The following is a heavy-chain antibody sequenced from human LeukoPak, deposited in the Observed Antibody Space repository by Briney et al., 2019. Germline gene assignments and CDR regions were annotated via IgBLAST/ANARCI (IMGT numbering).Heavy chain of an antibody. V-gene: IGHV3-7*04. J-gene: IGHJ4*02. D-gene: IGHD4-23*01. CDR1: GFTFSRYW. CDR3: ARALESGNSDAGF. CDR2: IKQDGSAK. Sequence: GGSLSLSCATSGFTFSRYWMTWVRQAPGKGLEWVANIKQDGSAKYYVDSVRGRFTISRDNAKNSLYLQMNSLRAEDTAVYYCARALESGNSDAGFWGQGTLVTVSS.